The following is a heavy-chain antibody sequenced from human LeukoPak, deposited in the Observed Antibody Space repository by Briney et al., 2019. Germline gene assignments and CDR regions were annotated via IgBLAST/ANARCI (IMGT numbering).Heavy chain of an antibody. CDR1: GGSISSYY. J-gene: IGHJ4*02. CDR2: IYYSGST. D-gene: IGHD6-13*01. V-gene: IGHV4-59*01. Sequence: PSETLSLTCTVSGGSISSYYWSGIRQPPGKGLEWIGYIYYSGSTNYNPSLKSRVTISVDTSKNQFSLKLSSVTAADTAVYYCARGPGGIAAAGYYFDYWGQGTLVTVSS. CDR3: ARGPGGIAAAGYYFDY.